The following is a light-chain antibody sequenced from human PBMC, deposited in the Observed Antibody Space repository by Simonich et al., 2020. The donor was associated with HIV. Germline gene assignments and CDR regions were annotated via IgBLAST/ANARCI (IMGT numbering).Light chain of an antibody. V-gene: IGKV3-15*01. CDR3: QHYNNWPYT. CDR2: DAS. J-gene: IGKJ2*01. Sequence: EIVMTQSPATLSVSPGERATLSCRARQSVSSNLAWYQQKPGQAPRLLIYDASTRATGIPDRCSGSESGTEFTLTITSMQSEDFALYYCQHYNNWPYTFGQGTKLEI. CDR1: QSVSSN.